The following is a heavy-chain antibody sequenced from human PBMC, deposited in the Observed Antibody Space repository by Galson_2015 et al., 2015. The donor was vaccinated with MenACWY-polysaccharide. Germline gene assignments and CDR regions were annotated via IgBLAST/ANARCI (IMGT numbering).Heavy chain of an antibody. CDR1: GGSFTNSF. CDR2: INHAGRT. V-gene: IGHV4-34*01. J-gene: IGHJ4*02. CDR3: ARAWSSGYYSDY. Sequence: SESLSLTCAVYGGSFTNSFWTWIRQSPDQGLEWIAEINHAGRTTYNPTRRSRVTVSVDPYKNQFSINLTSVTAADTAVYYCARAWSSGYYSDYWGQGIPVTISS. D-gene: IGHD3-22*01.